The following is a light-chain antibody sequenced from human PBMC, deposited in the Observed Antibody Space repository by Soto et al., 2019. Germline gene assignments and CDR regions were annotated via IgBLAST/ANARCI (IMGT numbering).Light chain of an antibody. CDR1: QSVSNNY. J-gene: IGKJ4*01. V-gene: IGKV3-20*01. Sequence: EIVLTQSPGTLSLSPGERATLSCRASQSVSNNYLAWYQQKPGQAPRLLIYGAFSRATGITDRFSGGGSGTDFTLTINRLEPEDFAVYYCQQYGSSPLTFGGGTKVDI. CDR3: QQYGSSPLT. CDR2: GAF.